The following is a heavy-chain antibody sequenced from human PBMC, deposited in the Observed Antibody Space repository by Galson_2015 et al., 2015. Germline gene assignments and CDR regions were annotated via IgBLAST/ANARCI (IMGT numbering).Heavy chain of an antibody. Sequence: CAISGDSVSSDSAAWNWIRQSPSRGLEWLGRTYFRSKWYNNYAVSVKSRMTINPETSTNQFSLQLNSVTPEDTAVYYCARTRSNWDATLNDGFDIWGQGTTVTVSS. CDR1: GDSVSSDSAA. J-gene: IGHJ3*02. CDR3: ARTRSNWDATLNDGFDI. V-gene: IGHV6-1*01. CDR2: TYFRSKWYN. D-gene: IGHD1-1*01.